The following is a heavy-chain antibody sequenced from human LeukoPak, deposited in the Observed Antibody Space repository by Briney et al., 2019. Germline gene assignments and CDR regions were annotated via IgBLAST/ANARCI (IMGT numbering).Heavy chain of an antibody. D-gene: IGHD6-13*01. J-gene: IGHJ5*02. V-gene: IGHV4-59*12. CDR2: IYYSGST. Sequence: PSETLSLTCSVSGGSISSYYWSWIRQPPGKGLEWIGYIYYSGSTNYNPSLKSRVTISVDTSKNQFSLKLSSVTAADTAVYYCARRRSSWYRRGFNWFDPWGQGTLVTVSS. CDR3: ARRRSSWYRRGFNWFDP. CDR1: GGSISSYY.